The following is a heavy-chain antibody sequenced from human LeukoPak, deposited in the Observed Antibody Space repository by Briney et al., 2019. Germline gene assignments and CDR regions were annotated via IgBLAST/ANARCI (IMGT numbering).Heavy chain of an antibody. V-gene: IGHV5-51*01. CDR1: GYRFTSYW. CDR3: ARRYYGSGSYYTPHFDY. Sequence: GESLKISCKASGYRFTSYWIGWVRQMPGKGLEWMGVIHPGEYERRYSPSFEGQVTISADKSISTAYMQWSSLKASDTAMYYCARRYYGSGSYYTPHFDYWGQGTLVTVSS. CDR2: IHPGEYER. D-gene: IGHD3-10*01. J-gene: IGHJ4*02.